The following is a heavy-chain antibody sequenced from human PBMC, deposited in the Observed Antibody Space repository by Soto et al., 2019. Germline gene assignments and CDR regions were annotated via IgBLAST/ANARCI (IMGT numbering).Heavy chain of an antibody. V-gene: IGHV1-69*02. Sequence: QVQLVQSGAEVKKPGSSVKVSCKASGGTFSSYTISWVRQAPGQGLEWMGRIIPIRGIANYAQKFQGRVTITADESTSTAYMELSSLRSEDTAVYYCNLAVVTPPSWYFDLWGRGTLVTVSS. CDR3: NLAVVTPPSWYFDL. CDR2: IIPIRGIA. D-gene: IGHD2-15*01. J-gene: IGHJ2*01. CDR1: GGTFSSYT.